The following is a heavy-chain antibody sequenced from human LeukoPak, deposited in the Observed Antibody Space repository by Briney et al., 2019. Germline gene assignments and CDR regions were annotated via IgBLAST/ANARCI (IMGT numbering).Heavy chain of an antibody. D-gene: IGHD3-16*01. CDR3: AKSFLGFIDY. CDR2: ISWNSGSI. J-gene: IGHJ4*02. V-gene: IGHV3-9*01. Sequence: PGGSLRLSCAASGFTFDDYAMHWVRQAPGKGLEWVSGISWNSGSIGYADSVKGRFTISRDNSKNTLYLQMNSLRAEDTAVYYCAKSFLGFIDYWGQGTLVTVSS. CDR1: GFTFDDYA.